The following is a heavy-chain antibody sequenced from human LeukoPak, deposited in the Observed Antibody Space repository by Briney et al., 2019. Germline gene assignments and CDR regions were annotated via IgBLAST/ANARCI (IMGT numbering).Heavy chain of an antibody. CDR1: GGSFSGYY. CDR2: INNSGST. V-gene: IGHV4-34*01. J-gene: IGHJ4*02. CDR3: ASGGLWLRPIAFDY. Sequence: SETLSLTCVVSGGSFSGYYWSWIRQPPGKGLEWIGEINNSGSTNYNPSLKSRVTISVDTSKNQFSLKLSSVTAADTAVYYCASGGLWLRPIAFDYWGQGTLVTVSS. D-gene: IGHD5-18*01.